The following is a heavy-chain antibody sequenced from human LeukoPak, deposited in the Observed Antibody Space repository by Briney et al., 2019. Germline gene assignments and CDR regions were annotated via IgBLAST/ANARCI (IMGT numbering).Heavy chain of an antibody. Sequence: GGSLRLSCAASGFTFSSYAMSWVRQAPGMGLEWVSDIRGSGGSTHYADSVKGRFTISRDNSKNTLYLQMNSLRAEDTAVYYCARVLSMVRGVIITKPFDYWGQGTLVTVSS. CDR1: GFTFSSYA. CDR2: IRGSGGST. J-gene: IGHJ4*02. D-gene: IGHD3-10*01. CDR3: ARVLSMVRGVIITKPFDY. V-gene: IGHV3-23*01.